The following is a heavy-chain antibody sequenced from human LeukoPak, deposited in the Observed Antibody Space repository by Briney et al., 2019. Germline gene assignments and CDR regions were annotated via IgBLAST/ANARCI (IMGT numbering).Heavy chain of an antibody. CDR1: GGSISSSSYY. CDR3: ASTGYGSGSYYGMDV. V-gene: IGHV4-39*01. CDR2: IYYSGST. D-gene: IGHD3-10*01. J-gene: IGHJ6*02. Sequence: SETLSLTCTVSGGSISSSSYYWGWIRQPPGKGLEWIGSIYYSGSTYYNPSLKGRVTISVDTSKNQFSLKLSSVTAADTAVYYCASTGYGSGSYYGMDVWGQGTTVTVSS.